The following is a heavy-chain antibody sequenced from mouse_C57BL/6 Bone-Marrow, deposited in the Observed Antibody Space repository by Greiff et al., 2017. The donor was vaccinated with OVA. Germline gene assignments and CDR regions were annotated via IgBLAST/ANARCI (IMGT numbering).Heavy chain of an antibody. CDR1: GYTFTNYW. Sequence: QVQLQQSGAELVRPGTSVKMSCKASGYTFTNYWIGWAKQRPGHGLEWIGDIYPGGGYTNYNEKFKGKATLTADKSSSTAYMQFSSLTSEDSAIYYGARGRGYWYFEVWGTGTTVTVSS. CDR3: ARGRGYWYFEV. J-gene: IGHJ1*03. V-gene: IGHV1-63*01. CDR2: IYPGGGYT.